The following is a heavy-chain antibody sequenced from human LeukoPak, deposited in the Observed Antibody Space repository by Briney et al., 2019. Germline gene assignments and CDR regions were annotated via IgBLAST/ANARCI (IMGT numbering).Heavy chain of an antibody. D-gene: IGHD1-26*01. CDR2: IIPIFGTA. J-gene: IGHJ4*02. Sequence: SVKVSCKASGGTFSSYAISWVRQAPGQGLEWMGGIIPIFGTANYAQKFQGRVTIIADESTSTAYMELSSLRSEDTAVYYCARGRSIVGATLPYWGQGTLVTVSA. V-gene: IGHV1-69*13. CDR3: ARGRSIVGATLPY. CDR1: GGTFSSYA.